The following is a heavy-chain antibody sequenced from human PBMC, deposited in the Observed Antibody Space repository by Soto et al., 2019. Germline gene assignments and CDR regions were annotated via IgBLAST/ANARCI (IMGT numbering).Heavy chain of an antibody. CDR1: GLSLTTSGAG. Sequence: SGPTGVMPTPTLPLPCPFSGLSLTTSGAGVGWMGKHQPNPLEWPALIYWNDDKRYSPSLKSRLTITKDTSKNQVVLTMTNMDPVDTATYYWAERLFSMITFGGVIVTTGAFDIWGQGTMVTVSS. V-gene: IGHV2-5*01. CDR3: AERLFSMITFGGVIVTTGAFDI. J-gene: IGHJ3*02. D-gene: IGHD3-16*02. CDR2: IYWNDDK.